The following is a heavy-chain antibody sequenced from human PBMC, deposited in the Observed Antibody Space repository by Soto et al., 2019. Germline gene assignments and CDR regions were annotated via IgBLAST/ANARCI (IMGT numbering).Heavy chain of an antibody. CDR1: GYSFSDYW. CDR2: IYPRDSAT. D-gene: IGHD3-3*01. V-gene: IGHV5-51*01. J-gene: IGHJ2*01. CDR3: ARQYYNFWSGSYSGSSHFDL. Sequence: PGESLKISCQGSGYSFSDYWIGWVRQMPGKGLEWMGIIYPRDSATEYSPSFQGHVTFSVDTSISTAFLQWNNLKASDTAIYYCARQYYNFWSGSYSGSSHFDLWGRGTLVTVSS.